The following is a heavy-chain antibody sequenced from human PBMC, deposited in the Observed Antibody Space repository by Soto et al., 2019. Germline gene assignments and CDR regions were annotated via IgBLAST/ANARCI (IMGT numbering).Heavy chain of an antibody. V-gene: IGHV4-34*01. CDR1: GGSFSGCY. J-gene: IGHJ6*02. CDR2: INHSGST. Sequence: KPSETLSLTCAVYGGSFSGCYWSWSRQHPGKGLEWIGEINHSGSTNYNPSLKSRVTISVDTSKNQFSLKLSSVTAADTAVYYCAGDTAYDYYYYYGMDVWGQGTTVTVSS. CDR3: AGDTAYDYYYYYGMDV. D-gene: IGHD5-18*01.